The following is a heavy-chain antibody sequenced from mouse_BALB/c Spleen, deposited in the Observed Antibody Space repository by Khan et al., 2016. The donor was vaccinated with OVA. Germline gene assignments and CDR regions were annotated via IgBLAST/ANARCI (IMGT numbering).Heavy chain of an antibody. CDR2: INPHIGET. J-gene: IGHJ2*01. V-gene: IGHV1-20*02. D-gene: IGHD1-1*01. CDR1: GYSFTGYF. CDR3: ARKNGSDFDY. Sequence: VQLKQSGPELVKPGASVKISCKASGYSFTGYFMNWVMQSHGKSLEWIGRINPHIGETFYNQKFVGKATLTVDESSSTAHIELRSLASEDSAVYICARKNGSDFDYWGQGTTLTVSS.